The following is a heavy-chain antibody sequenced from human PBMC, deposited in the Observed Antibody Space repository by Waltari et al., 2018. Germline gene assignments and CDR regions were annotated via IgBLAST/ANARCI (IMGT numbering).Heavy chain of an antibody. Sequence: QVRLQESGPGLVKPSETLSLTCTVSAASISSYYWSWIRQPPGKGLEWIAYIYFSGSTSYNPSLKSRVAISGDTSKKQCSLRLSSVTAADTAVYYCARGDTSNWFASYFDFWGQGILVSVSS. CDR1: AASISSYY. CDR2: IYFSGST. J-gene: IGHJ4*02. D-gene: IGHD3-10*01. V-gene: IGHV4-59*01. CDR3: ARGDTSNWFASYFDF.